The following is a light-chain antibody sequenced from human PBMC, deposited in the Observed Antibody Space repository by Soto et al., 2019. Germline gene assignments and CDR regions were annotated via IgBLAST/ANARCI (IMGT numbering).Light chain of an antibody. CDR3: SSYTTSNTRQIA. CDR1: SSDVGGYNY. Sequence: QSALTQPASVYGSPGQSITISCTGTSSDVGGYNYVSWYQHHPGKAPKLIIYDVSNRPSGVSIRFSGSKSDNTASLTISGLQPEDEADYHCSSYTTSNTRQIAFGTGTKLTVL. V-gene: IGLV2-14*03. CDR2: DVS. J-gene: IGLJ1*01.